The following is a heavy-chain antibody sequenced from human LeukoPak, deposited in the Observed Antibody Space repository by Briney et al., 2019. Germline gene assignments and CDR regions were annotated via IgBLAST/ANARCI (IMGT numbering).Heavy chain of an antibody. CDR2: VNSDGSTT. CDR3: AREIVVSDFWSGHISYFDY. J-gene: IGHJ4*02. D-gene: IGHD3-3*01. CDR1: GNYW. Sequence: PGGSLRLSCAASGNYWMHWVRQAPGKGLVWVSRVNSDGSTTTYADSVKGRFTISGDNAKNTLYLQMNSLRAEDTAVYYCAREIVVSDFWSGHISYFDYWGQGTLVTVSS. V-gene: IGHV3-74*01.